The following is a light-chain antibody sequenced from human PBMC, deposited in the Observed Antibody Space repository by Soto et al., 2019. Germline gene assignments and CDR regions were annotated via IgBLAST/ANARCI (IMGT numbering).Light chain of an antibody. CDR2: KAS. CDR3: QHYNSYSEA. Sequence: QMTQSPXTXXXXLXXXVTITFXASQSISSWLAWYQQKPGKAPKLLIYKASTLKSGVPSRFSGSGSGTEFTLTISSLQPDDFATYYCQHYNSYSEAFGQGTKVDIK. V-gene: IGKV1-5*03. CDR1: QSISSW. J-gene: IGKJ1*01.